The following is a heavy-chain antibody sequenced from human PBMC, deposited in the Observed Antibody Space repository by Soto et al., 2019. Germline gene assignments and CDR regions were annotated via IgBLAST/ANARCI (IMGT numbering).Heavy chain of an antibody. CDR2: IYYSGST. J-gene: IGHJ4*02. CDR1: GGSVSSGYYY. CDR3: ARENRGTVTSFDY. Sequence: KPSETLSLTCTVSGGSVSSGYYYWSWIRQPPGKGLEWIGYIYYSGSTYYNPSLKSRVTISVDTSKNQFSLKLSSVTAADTAVYYCARENRGTVTSFDYWGQGTLVTVSS. V-gene: IGHV4-30-4*01. D-gene: IGHD4-17*01.